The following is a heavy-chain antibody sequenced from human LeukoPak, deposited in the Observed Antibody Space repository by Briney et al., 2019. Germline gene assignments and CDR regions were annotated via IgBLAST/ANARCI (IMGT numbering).Heavy chain of an antibody. J-gene: IGHJ4*02. CDR2: ISVSSTKT. Sequence: PGGSLRFSCAASRFMFSTYPMNWVRQAPGKGLEWVGNISVSSTKTYYADSVRGRFSISRDDAKKSLYLQMNSLRAEDTAVYYCAKDHGRVLWFGEFNFDYWGQGTLVTVSS. V-gene: IGHV3-48*01. CDR1: RFMFSTYP. CDR3: AKDHGRVLWFGEFNFDY. D-gene: IGHD3-10*01.